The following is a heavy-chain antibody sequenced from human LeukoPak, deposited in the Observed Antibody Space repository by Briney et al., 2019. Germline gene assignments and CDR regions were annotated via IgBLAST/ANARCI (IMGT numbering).Heavy chain of an antibody. D-gene: IGHD3-22*01. CDR1: GGSISSSSYY. V-gene: IGHV4-39*01. J-gene: IGHJ4*02. CDR3: ARLLLKNYYDSSGYPN. Sequence: PSETLSLTCTVSGGSISSSSYYWGWIRQPPGKRLEWIGSIYYSGSTYYNPSLKSRVTISVDTSKNQFSLKLSSVTAADTAVYYCARLLLKNYYDSSGYPNWGQGTLVTVSS. CDR2: IYYSGST.